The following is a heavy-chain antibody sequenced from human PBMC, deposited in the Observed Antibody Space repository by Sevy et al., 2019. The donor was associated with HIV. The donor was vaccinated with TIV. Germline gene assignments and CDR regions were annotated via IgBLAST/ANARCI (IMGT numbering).Heavy chain of an antibody. Sequence: GGSLRLSCAASGFTFSSYAMHWVRQAPGKGLEWVAVISNDGRNKYNADSVKGRFTISRDNTKNTLYLQMNSLRAEDTAVYYCARDLSRYYDSSGPTDCWGQGTLVTVSS. D-gene: IGHD3-22*01. CDR1: GFTFSSYA. CDR3: ARDLSRYYDSSGPTDC. J-gene: IGHJ4*02. V-gene: IGHV3-30*04. CDR2: ISNDGRNK.